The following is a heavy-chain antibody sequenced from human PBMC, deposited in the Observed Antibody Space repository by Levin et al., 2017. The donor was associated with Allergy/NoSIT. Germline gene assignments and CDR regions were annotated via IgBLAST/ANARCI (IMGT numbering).Heavy chain of an antibody. V-gene: IGHV4-30-4*01. CDR3: AAAQAVAGTDAFDI. CDR2: IYYSGST. D-gene: IGHD6-19*01. CDR1: GGSISSGDYY. Sequence: SETLSLTCTVSGGSISSGDYYWSWIRQPPGKGLEWIGYIYYSGSTYYNPSLKSRVTISVDTSKNQFSLKLSSVTAADTAVYYCAAAQAVAGTDAFDIWGQGTMVTVSS. J-gene: IGHJ3*02.